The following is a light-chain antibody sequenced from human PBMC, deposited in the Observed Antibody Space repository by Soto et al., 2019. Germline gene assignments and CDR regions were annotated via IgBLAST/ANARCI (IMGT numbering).Light chain of an antibody. CDR1: QSVSSNS. CDR3: QRYGDSPPT. J-gene: IGKJ1*01. Sequence: EIVLTQSTGTLSLSPGESATLSCRASQSVSSNSLAWYRRNPGQPPSLLIYGTSTRATDIPRRFSGSGSGTDFTLTITRLEPEDVAEYFCQRYGDSPPTFGQGTKVEVK. CDR2: GTS. V-gene: IGKV3-20*01.